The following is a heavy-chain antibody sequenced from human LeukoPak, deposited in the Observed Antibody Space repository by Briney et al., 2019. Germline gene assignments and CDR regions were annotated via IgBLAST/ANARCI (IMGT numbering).Heavy chain of an antibody. CDR3: AKGAPDV. J-gene: IGHJ6*02. CDR2: ISWNSGSI. Sequence: PGGSLRLSCAASGFTFDDYAMHWVRQAPGKGLEWVSGISWNSGSIGYADSVKGRFTISRDNAKNSLYLQMNSLRAEDTALYYCAKGAPDVWGQGTTVTVSS. V-gene: IGHV3-9*01. CDR1: GFTFDDYA.